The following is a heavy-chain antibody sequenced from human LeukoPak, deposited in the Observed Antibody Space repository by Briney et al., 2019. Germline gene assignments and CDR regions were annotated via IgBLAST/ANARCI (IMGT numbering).Heavy chain of an antibody. J-gene: IGHJ5*02. CDR3: AKGKGYSSALGIDP. D-gene: IGHD6-19*01. CDR1: GFTFSSYS. V-gene: IGHV3-21*01. CDR2: ISSSSSYI. Sequence: GGSLRLSCAASGFTFSSYSMNWVRQAPGKGLEWVSSISSSSSYIYYADSVKGRFTISRDNAKNSLYLQMNSLRPEDTAVYYCAKGKGYSSALGIDPWGQGTLVTVSS.